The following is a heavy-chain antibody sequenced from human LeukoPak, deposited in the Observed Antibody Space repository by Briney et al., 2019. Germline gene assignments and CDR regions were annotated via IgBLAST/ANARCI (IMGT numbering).Heavy chain of an antibody. CDR2: IIPIFGTA. CDR3: ARGYYGSGTLGYYGMDV. J-gene: IGHJ6*04. CDR1: GGTFSSYA. V-gene: IGHV1-69*13. Sequence: EASVKVSCKASGGTFSSYAISWVRQAPGQGLEWMGGIIPIFGTANYAQKFQGRVTITADESTSTAYMELGSLRSEDTAVYYCARGYYGSGTLGYYGMDVWGKGTTVTVSS. D-gene: IGHD3-10*01.